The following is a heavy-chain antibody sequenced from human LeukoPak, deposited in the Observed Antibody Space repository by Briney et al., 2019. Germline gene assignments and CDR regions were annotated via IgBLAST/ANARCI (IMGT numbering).Heavy chain of an antibody. CDR2: INPNSGGT. V-gene: IGHV1-2*06. CDR3: ARSPHDYGNRFWFDP. J-gene: IGHJ5*02. D-gene: IGHD4-17*01. Sequence: ASVKVSCKASGYTFTGYYMHWVRQAPGQGLEWMGRINPNSGGTNYAQKFQGRVTVTRDTSTSTVHMELSGLRSEDTAVYYCARSPHDYGNRFWFDPWGQGTLVTVSS. CDR1: GYTFTGYY.